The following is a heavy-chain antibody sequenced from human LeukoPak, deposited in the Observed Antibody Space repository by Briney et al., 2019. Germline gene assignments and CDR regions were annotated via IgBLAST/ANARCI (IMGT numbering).Heavy chain of an antibody. D-gene: IGHD2-2*01. CDR1: GFTFSSYA. CDR3: ASQPPSSQGPAPSLYYYYYMDV. Sequence: GGSLRLSCAASGFTFSSYAMSWVRQAPGKGLEWVSAISGSGGSTYYADSVKGRFTISRDNSKNTLYLQMNSLRAEDTAVYYCASQPPSSQGPAPSLYYYYYMDVWGKGTTVTVSS. CDR2: ISGSGGST. J-gene: IGHJ6*03. V-gene: IGHV3-23*01.